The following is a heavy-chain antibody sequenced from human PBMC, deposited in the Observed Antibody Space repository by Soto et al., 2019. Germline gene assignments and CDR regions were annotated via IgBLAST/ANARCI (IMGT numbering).Heavy chain of an antibody. D-gene: IGHD2-15*01. CDR3: ARDCSGGRCYRYAFDF. V-gene: IGHV3-48*01. J-gene: IGHJ3*01. CDR1: GFVFSSYN. Sequence: GGSLRLSCAASGFVFSSYNMNWVRQAPGKGLEWVAHISFTSSVISYADFAKGRFTISRDNAKNSLYLQMNSLRAEDTALYYCARDCSGGRCYRYAFDFWGQGTKVTVSS. CDR2: ISFTSSVI.